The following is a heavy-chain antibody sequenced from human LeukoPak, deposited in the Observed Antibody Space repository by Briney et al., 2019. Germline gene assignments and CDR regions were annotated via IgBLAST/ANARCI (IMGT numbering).Heavy chain of an antibody. CDR2: IYHSGDT. D-gene: IGHD7-27*01. V-gene: IGHV4-38-2*01. CDR1: GYSISSGYY. J-gene: IGHJ4*02. CDR3: ARLIRTGDSRYYFDY. Sequence: PSETPSLTCAVSGYSISSGYYWGWIRQPPGKGLEWIGSIYHSGDTYYNPSLKSRVTISVDTSKNQFSLKLSSVTATDTAVYYCARLIRTGDSRYYFDYWGQGTLVTVSS.